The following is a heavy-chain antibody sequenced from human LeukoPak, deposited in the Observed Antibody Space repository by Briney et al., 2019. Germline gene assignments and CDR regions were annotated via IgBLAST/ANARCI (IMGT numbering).Heavy chain of an antibody. V-gene: IGHV4-38-2*01. D-gene: IGHD3-22*01. CDR1: DYSMSSGYY. J-gene: IGHJ4*02. CDR3: ARVQGHSYDSNGYYRYFDY. CDR2: IYHSGST. Sequence: PSETLSLTCAVSDYSMSSGYYWGLIRQSPGKGLEWIGSIYHSGSTYYNPSLKSRVTISVDTSKNEFSLKLSSVTAADTAVYFCARVQGHSYDSNGYYRYFDYWGQGTLVTVSS.